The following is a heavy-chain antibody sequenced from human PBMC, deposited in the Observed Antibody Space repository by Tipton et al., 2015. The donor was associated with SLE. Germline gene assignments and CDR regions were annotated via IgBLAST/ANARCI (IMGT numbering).Heavy chain of an antibody. V-gene: IGHV4-34*01. D-gene: IGHD2-21*02. J-gene: IGHJ6*03. CDR1: GGSFSDYY. CDR2: INHSGST. CDR3: ARGGLTYGYYYYMDV. Sequence: TLSLTCAVYGGSFSDYYWSWIRQPPGKGLEWIGEINHSGSTNYNPSLKSRVTISVDTSKNQFSLKLSSVTAADTAVYYCARGGLTYGYYYYMDVWGKGITVTVSS.